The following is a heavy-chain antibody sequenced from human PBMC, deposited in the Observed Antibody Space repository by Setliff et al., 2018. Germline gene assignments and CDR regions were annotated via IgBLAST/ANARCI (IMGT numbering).Heavy chain of an antibody. CDR1: GGSISSGNYY. Sequence: PSETLSLTCRVSGGSISSGNYYWGLIRQPPGKGLEWVATIYYSGSTYSNPSLKSRLIISVDAPDNQFSVKLGSVTAADTAVYYCARHKSNGSGSYPSLYMDVWGKGIMVTVS. CDR2: IYYSGST. CDR3: ARHKSNGSGSYPSLYMDV. V-gene: IGHV4-39*01. J-gene: IGHJ6*03. D-gene: IGHD3-10*01.